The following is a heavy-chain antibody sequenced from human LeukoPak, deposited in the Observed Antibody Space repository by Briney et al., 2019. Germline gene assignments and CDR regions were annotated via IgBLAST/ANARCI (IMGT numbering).Heavy chain of an antibody. CDR3: ARGGSF. V-gene: IGHV3-7*01. CDR1: GFSFSTYW. CDR2: IKQDGSEK. D-gene: IGHD3-10*01. J-gene: IGHJ4*02. Sequence: GGSLRLSCAASGFSFSTYWMSWVRQSLGRGLEWVASIKQDGSEKYYVDSVKGRFTISRDNAKNSLYLQMNSLRAEDTAVYYCARGGSFWGQGTLVTVSS.